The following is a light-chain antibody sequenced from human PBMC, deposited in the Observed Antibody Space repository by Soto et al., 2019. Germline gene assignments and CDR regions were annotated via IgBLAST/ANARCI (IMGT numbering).Light chain of an antibody. V-gene: IGKV4-1*01. J-gene: IGKJ1*01. CDR1: QSVFSRFRNKNY. CDR3: KQYYTPPTWT. Sequence: VVMTQSPDSLTLSLGESATINCKSSQSVFSRFRNKNYLGWFQQKPGQTPRLLIYWASTRESGVSDRFSGSGSGTDFTLTIDSLQAEDVAVYYCKQYYTPPTWTFGHVIKVDIX. CDR2: WAS.